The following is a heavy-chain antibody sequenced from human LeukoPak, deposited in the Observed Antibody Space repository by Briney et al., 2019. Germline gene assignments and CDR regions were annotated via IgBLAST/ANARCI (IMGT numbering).Heavy chain of an antibody. Sequence: GGSPRLSCAPSGFTLCEYYMSGIREAPGAGVEWVSYISSSGSTIYYADSVKGRFTISRDNAKNSLYLQMNSLRAEDTAVYYCARGQRLATNTFDYWGQGTLVTVSS. CDR2: ISSSGSTI. CDR1: GFTLCEYY. CDR3: ARGQRLATNTFDY. J-gene: IGHJ4*02. V-gene: IGHV3-11*01. D-gene: IGHD3-16*01.